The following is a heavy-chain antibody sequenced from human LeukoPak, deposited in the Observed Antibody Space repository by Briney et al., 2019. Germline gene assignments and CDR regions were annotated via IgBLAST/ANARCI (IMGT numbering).Heavy chain of an antibody. CDR1: GFTVSSNY. Sequence: GGSLRLSCAASGFTVSSNYMSWVRQAPGKGLEWVSSISSSSSYIYYADSVKGRFTISRDNAKNSLYLQMNSLRAEDTAVYYCARSELGGVDYWGQGTLVTVSS. CDR3: ARSELGGVDY. CDR2: ISSSSSYI. V-gene: IGHV3-21*01. D-gene: IGHD7-27*01. J-gene: IGHJ4*02.